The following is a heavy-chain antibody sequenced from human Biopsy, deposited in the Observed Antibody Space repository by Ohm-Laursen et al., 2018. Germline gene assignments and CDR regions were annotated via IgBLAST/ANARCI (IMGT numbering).Heavy chain of an antibody. CDR1: GYTFTAYG. Sequence: GASVKVSCKPSGYTFTAYGISWVRQAPGQGLGWMGWISTYNVDTNIAQKFQGRVSMTTDTSTRTAYMELRSLRSGDTAIYFCARDPGYDFWSGSDPFDIWGQGTLVTVS. CDR3: ARDPGYDFWSGSDPFDI. V-gene: IGHV1-18*04. D-gene: IGHD3-3*01. CDR2: ISTYNVDT. J-gene: IGHJ3*02.